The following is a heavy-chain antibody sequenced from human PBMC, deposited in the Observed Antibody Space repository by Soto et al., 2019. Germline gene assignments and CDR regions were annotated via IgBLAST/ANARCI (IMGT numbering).Heavy chain of an antibody. D-gene: IGHD2-21*01. Sequence: PGGSLRLSCAASGFTFSSYAMSWVRQAPGKGLEWVSAISGSGGSTYYADSVKGQVTISADKSISTAYLQWSSLKASDSGIYYCARRTGLLYSDWGQGTLVTVSS. J-gene: IGHJ4*02. CDR2: ISGSGGST. CDR3: ARRTGLLYSD. CDR1: GFTFSSYA. V-gene: IGHV3-23*01.